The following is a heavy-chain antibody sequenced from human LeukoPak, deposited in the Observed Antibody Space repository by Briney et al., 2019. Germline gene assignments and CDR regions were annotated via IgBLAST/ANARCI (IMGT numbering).Heavy chain of an antibody. Sequence: GGSLRLSCAASGFTFSSYGMHWVRQAPGKGLEWVAVISYDGSNKYYADSVKGRFTISRDNSKNTLYLQMNSLRAEDTAVYYCAKDLVLDYYDSSGLFDYWGQGTLVTVSS. CDR1: GFTFSSYG. D-gene: IGHD3-22*01. J-gene: IGHJ4*02. CDR2: ISYDGSNK. V-gene: IGHV3-30*18. CDR3: AKDLVLDYYDSSGLFDY.